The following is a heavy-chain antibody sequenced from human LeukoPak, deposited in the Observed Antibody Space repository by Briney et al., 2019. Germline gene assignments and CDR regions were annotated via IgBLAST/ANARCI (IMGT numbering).Heavy chain of an antibody. CDR1: GGTFSSYA. CDR2: IIPIFGTA. CDR3: ARVSSGSYALWDRTKNWFDP. V-gene: IGHV1-69*13. D-gene: IGHD3-10*01. Sequence: SVKVSCKASGGTFSSYAISWVRQAPGQGLEWMGGIIPIFGTANYAQKFQGRVTITADESTSTAYMELSSLRSEDTAVYYCARVSSGSYALWDRTKNWFDPWGRGTLVTVSS. J-gene: IGHJ5*02.